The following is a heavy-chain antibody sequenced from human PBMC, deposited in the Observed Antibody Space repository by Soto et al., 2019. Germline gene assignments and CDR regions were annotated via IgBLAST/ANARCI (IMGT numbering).Heavy chain of an antibody. V-gene: IGHV4-4*02. D-gene: IGHD6-19*01. CDR3: ARGPYSSGPAFDY. J-gene: IGHJ4*02. Sequence: SETLSLTCAVSGGSISSSNWWSWVRQPPGKGLEWIGEIYHSGSTNYNPPLKSRVTISVDKSKNQFSLKLSSVTAADTAVYYCARGPYSSGPAFDYWGQGTLVTVLL. CDR1: GGSISSSNW. CDR2: IYHSGST.